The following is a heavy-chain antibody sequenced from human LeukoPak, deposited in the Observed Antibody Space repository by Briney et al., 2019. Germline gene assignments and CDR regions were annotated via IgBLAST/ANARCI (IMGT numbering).Heavy chain of an antibody. CDR3: ARDEFGESYYFDY. CDR2: IYYSGST. CDR1: GGSISSSSYY. V-gene: IGHV4-39*07. J-gene: IGHJ4*02. D-gene: IGHD3-10*01. Sequence: SETLSLTCTVSGGSISSSSYYWGWIRQPPGKGLEWIGSIYYSGSTYYNPSLKSRVTISVDTSKNQFSLKLSSVTAADTAVYYCARDEFGESYYFDYWGQGTLVTVSS.